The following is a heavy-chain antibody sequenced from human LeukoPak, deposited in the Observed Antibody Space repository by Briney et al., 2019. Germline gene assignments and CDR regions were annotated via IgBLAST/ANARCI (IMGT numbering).Heavy chain of an antibody. J-gene: IGHJ3*01. Sequence: GGSLRLSCAASGFTFSSYALSWVRRAPGKGLKWVSAIGASGSTTYYADSVKGRFTISRDNSKNTLYLQMNSLRAEDTAVYYCVRGGTTGTTSPLRAFDVWGQGTMVTVSS. CDR2: IGASGSTT. CDR1: GFTFSSYA. V-gene: IGHV3-23*01. CDR3: VRGGTTGTTSPLRAFDV. D-gene: IGHD1-1*01.